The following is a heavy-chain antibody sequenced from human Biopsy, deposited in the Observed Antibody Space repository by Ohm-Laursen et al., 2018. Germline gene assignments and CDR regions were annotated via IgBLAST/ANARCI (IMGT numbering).Heavy chain of an antibody. CDR1: GFSFSLYA. CDR3: AKQAFQSTGSYAFDL. CDR2: IAYDGSYT. J-gene: IGHJ3*01. Sequence: SLRLSCSASGFSFSLYAMHWVRQAPGKGLEWVALIAYDGSYTKYTDSVKGRFTISRDNLRNKVDLQMSSLRADDTAVYFCAKQAFQSTGSYAFDLWGQGTTVLVSS. V-gene: IGHV3-30*18. D-gene: IGHD2-2*01.